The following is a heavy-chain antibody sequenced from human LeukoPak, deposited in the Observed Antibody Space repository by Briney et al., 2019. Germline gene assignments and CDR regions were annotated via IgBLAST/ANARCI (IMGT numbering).Heavy chain of an antibody. CDR2: IRYDGSNK. D-gene: IGHD3-10*01. Sequence: PGGSLRLSCPASGFTFSSYGMHWVRQAPGKGLEWVAFIRYDGSNKYYADSVKGRFTISRDNCKKPLYLPMNSLRAEDTAVYSCAKAPSGMVRGVIITWPLDYWGQGALVTVSS. V-gene: IGHV3-30*02. J-gene: IGHJ4*02. CDR1: GFTFSSYG. CDR3: AKAPSGMVRGVIITWPLDY.